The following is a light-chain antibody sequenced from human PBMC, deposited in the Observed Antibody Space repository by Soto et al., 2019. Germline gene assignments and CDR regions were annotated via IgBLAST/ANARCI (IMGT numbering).Light chain of an antibody. Sequence: QSALTQPASVSGSPGQAITISCTGTNSNVGTYNFVSWYQQHPGRPPKLIIYDVNKRPSGVSDRFFGSKSGNTASLTISGLRAEDEGDYCCSSYAGSNTLVFGGGTKLTVL. J-gene: IGLJ3*02. CDR2: DVN. V-gene: IGLV2-23*02. CDR1: NSNVGTYNF. CDR3: SSYAGSNTLV.